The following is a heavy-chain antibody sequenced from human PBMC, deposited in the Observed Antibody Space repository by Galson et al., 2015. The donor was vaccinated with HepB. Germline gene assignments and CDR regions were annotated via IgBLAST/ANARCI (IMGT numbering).Heavy chain of an antibody. CDR1: GFTFSSYG. J-gene: IGHJ4*02. V-gene: IGHV3-33*01. CDR3: ARAGATIGGLDY. D-gene: IGHD5-12*01. CDR2: IWYDGSNK. Sequence: SLRLSCAASGFTFSSYGMHWVRQAPGKGLEWVAVIWYDGSNKYYADSVKGRFTISRDNSKNTLYLQMNSLRAEDTAVYYCARAGATIGGLDYWGQGTLVTVSS.